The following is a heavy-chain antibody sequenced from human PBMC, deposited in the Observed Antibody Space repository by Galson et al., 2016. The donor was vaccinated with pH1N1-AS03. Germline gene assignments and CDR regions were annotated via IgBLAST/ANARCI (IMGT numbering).Heavy chain of an antibody. CDR1: GYSFARYW. CDR3: ARDAGTDYFDH. CDR2: IYPGDSDT. D-gene: IGHD6-13*01. J-gene: IGHJ4*02. Sequence: QSGAEVKKPGESLKISCKGSGYSFARYWIGWVRQMPGKGLEWMGVIYPGDSDTRYGPSFQGLVTISVDKTFNTAYLQWGSLEASDTAMYYCARDAGTDYFDHWGQGTLVTVPS. V-gene: IGHV5-51*01.